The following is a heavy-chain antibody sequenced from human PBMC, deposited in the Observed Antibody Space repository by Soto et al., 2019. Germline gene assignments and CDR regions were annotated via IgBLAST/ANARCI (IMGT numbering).Heavy chain of an antibody. Sequence: EVQLVESGGGLVKPGGSLRLSCAASGFTFSSYSMNWVRLAPGKGLEWVSSISSSSSYIYYADSVKGRFTISRDNAKNSLHLQMNSLRAEDTAVYYCARDRYGDYQLDYWGQGTLVTVSS. D-gene: IGHD4-17*01. J-gene: IGHJ4*02. V-gene: IGHV3-21*01. CDR1: GFTFSSYS. CDR3: ARDRYGDYQLDY. CDR2: ISSSSSYI.